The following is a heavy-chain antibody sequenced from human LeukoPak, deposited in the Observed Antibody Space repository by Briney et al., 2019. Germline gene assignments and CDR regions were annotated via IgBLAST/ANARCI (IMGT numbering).Heavy chain of an antibody. D-gene: IGHD3-10*01. J-gene: IGHJ3*02. CDR3: ARNLGFGESSDAFYI. V-gene: IGHV4-59*01. Sequence: SETLSLTCTVSGGSISSYSWSWIRQPPGKGLEWIGYISYSGNTNYNPSLKSRVSISVDTSKNQFSLRLTSVTAADTAVYYCARNLGFGESSDAFYIWGQGTMVTVSS. CDR2: ISYSGNT. CDR1: GGSISSYS.